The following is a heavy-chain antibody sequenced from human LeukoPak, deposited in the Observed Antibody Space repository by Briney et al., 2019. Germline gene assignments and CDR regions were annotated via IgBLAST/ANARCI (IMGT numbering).Heavy chain of an antibody. CDR1: GFTFSRYG. Sequence: PGRSLRLSCAASGFTFSRYGMHWVRQAPGKGLEWVAVISYDGSHKSYADSVKGRFTISRDNSKSTLYLQMNSLRGEDTAVYYCAKVLYYDSSGSSDYYYYGMGVWGQGTSVTVSS. CDR2: ISYDGSHK. D-gene: IGHD3-22*01. J-gene: IGHJ6*02. CDR3: AKVLYYDSSGSSDYYYYGMGV. V-gene: IGHV3-30*18.